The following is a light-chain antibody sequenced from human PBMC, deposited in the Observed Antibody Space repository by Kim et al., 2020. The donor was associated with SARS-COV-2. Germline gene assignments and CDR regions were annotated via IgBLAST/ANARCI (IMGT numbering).Light chain of an antibody. CDR2: EVS. J-gene: IGLJ1*01. Sequence: QSALTQPPSVSGSPGQSVTISCTGTSSDVGSYNRVSWYQQPPGTAPKLMIYEVSNRPSGVPDRFSGSKSGNTASLTISGLQAEDEADYYCSSYTSSSTVVYVFGTGTKVTVL. CDR3: SSYTSSSTVVYV. CDR1: SSDVGSYNR. V-gene: IGLV2-18*02.